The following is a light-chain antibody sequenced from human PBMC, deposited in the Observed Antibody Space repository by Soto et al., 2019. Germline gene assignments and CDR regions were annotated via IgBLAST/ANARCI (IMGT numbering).Light chain of an antibody. CDR1: QGISSA. V-gene: IGKV1D-13*01. J-gene: IGKJ3*01. CDR2: DAS. Sequence: AIPLTQSPSSLSASVGDRVTITCRASQGISSALAWYQQKPGKAPKLLIYDASSLESGVPSRFSGSGSGTDFTLTISRLQPEDFATYYCQQFNNYQFTFGPGTKVDIK. CDR3: QQFNNYQFT.